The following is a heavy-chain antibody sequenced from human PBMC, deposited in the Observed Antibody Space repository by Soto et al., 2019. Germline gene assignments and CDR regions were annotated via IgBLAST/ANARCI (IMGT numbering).Heavy chain of an antibody. CDR3: AADYYSYGPESFDY. V-gene: IGHV1-58*01. D-gene: IGHD5-18*01. CDR2: IVVGSGNT. CDR1: GFTFTSSA. J-gene: IGHJ4*02. Sequence: SVKVSCKASGFTFTSSAVQWVRQARGQRREWIGWIVVGSGNTNYAQKFQERVTITRDMSTSTAYMELSSLRSEDTAVYYCAADYYSYGPESFDYWGQGXLVTVPS.